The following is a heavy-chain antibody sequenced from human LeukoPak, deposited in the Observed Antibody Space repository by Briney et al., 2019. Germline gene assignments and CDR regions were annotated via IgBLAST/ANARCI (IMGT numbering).Heavy chain of an antibody. Sequence: PGGSLRLSCAASGFTFDDYAMHWVRQAPGKGLEWVSGISWNSGSIGYADSVKGRFTISRDNAKSSLYLQMNSLRAEDTALYYCAKDPYDSSGYYWPFGFDYWGQGTLVTVSS. CDR1: GFTFDDYA. D-gene: IGHD3-22*01. V-gene: IGHV3-9*01. CDR3: AKDPYDSSGYYWPFGFDY. CDR2: ISWNSGSI. J-gene: IGHJ4*02.